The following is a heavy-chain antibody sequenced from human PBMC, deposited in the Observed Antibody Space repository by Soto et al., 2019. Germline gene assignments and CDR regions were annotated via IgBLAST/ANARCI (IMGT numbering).Heavy chain of an antibody. CDR2: ISGSGGST. CDR1: GFTFSSYA. J-gene: IGHJ4*02. D-gene: IGHD6-13*01. V-gene: IGHV3-23*01. Sequence: PVGSLRLSCAASGFTFSSYAMSWVHQAPGKGLEWVSAISGSGGSTYYADSVKGRFTISRDNSKNTLYLQMNSLRAEDTAVYYCAKGGAAAGPFDYWGQGTLVTVSS. CDR3: AKGGAAAGPFDY.